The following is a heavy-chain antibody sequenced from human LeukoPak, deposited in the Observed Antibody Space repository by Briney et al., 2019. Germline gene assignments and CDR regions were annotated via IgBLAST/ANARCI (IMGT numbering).Heavy chain of an antibody. V-gene: IGHV4-39*01. CDR1: GGSISSSSYY. CDR2: IYYSGST. Sequence: SETLSLTCTVSGGSISSSSYYWGWIRQPPGKGLEWIGSIYYSGSTYYNPSLKSRVTISVDTSKNQFSLKLSSVTAADTAVYYCASEGRVDYYDSREDYWGQGTLVTVSS. CDR3: ASEGRVDYYDSREDY. J-gene: IGHJ4*02. D-gene: IGHD3-22*01.